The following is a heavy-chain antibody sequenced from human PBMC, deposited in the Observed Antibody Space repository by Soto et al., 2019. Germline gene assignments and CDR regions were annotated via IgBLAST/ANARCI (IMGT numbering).Heavy chain of an antibody. D-gene: IGHD3-3*01. CDR1: GGSISSYY. J-gene: IGHJ6*02. CDR2: IYYSGST. V-gene: IGHV4-59*01. Sequence: SETLSLTCTVSGGSISSYYWSWIRQPPGKGLEWTGYIYYSGSTNYNPSLKSRVTISVDTSKNQFSLKLSSVTAADTAVYYCARDRGYDFWSGSVNYYYYGMDVWGQGTTVTVSS. CDR3: ARDRGYDFWSGSVNYYYYGMDV.